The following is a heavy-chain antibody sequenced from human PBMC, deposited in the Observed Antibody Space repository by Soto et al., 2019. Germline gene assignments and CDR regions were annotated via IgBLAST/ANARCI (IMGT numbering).Heavy chain of an antibody. CDR1: GFTFSTYS. Sequence: GGSLRLSCAASGFTFSTYSMNWVRQAPGKGLEWVSSISSSSEYIYYGDSVRGRFAISRDNAKNSLYLQMNSLRAEDTAVYFCAGEKHYYYGMDVWGQGTTVTVSS. D-gene: IGHD2-21*01. CDR2: ISSSSEYI. CDR3: AGEKHYYYGMDV. J-gene: IGHJ6*02. V-gene: IGHV3-21*01.